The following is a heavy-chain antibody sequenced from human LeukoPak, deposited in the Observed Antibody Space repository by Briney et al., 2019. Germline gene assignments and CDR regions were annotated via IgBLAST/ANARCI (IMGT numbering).Heavy chain of an antibody. Sequence: SDTLSLTCAVSGYSIRSSNWWGWIRQPPGKGLEWIGYIYYSGSTYYNPSLKSRVTMSVDTSKNQFSLIPSSVTAVDTAVYYCARDLHGGNSFTSDWYFDLWGRGTLVTVSS. CDR3: ARDLHGGNSFTSDWYFDL. J-gene: IGHJ2*01. CDR2: IYYSGST. V-gene: IGHV4-28*03. CDR1: GYSIRSSNW. D-gene: IGHD4-23*01.